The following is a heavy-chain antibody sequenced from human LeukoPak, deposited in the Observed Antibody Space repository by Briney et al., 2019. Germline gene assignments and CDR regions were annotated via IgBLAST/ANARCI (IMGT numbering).Heavy chain of an antibody. V-gene: IGHV4-59*08. CDR3: ARQQYYDSSGYFPIDY. Sequence: SSETLSLTCTVSGGSISNHYWSWIRQPPGKGLEWIGFIYYTGRTRYNPSLQSRVLISADTSKNHFSLKLSSVTAADTAVYYCARQQYYDSSGYFPIDYWGQGTLVTVSS. J-gene: IGHJ4*02. CDR2: IYYTGRT. CDR1: GGSISNHY. D-gene: IGHD3-22*01.